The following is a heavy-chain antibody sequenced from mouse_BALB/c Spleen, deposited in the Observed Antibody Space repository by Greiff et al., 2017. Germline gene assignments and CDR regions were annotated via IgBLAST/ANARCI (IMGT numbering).Heavy chain of an antibody. V-gene: IGHV1-82*01. D-gene: IGHD2-4*01. Sequence: QVQLKESGPELVKPGASVKISCKASGYAFSSSWMNWVKQRPGQGLEWIGRIYPGDGDTNYNGKFKGKATLTADKSSSTAYMQLSSLTSVDSAVYFCARGGVYDYSYYYAMDYWGQGTSVTVSS. J-gene: IGHJ4*01. CDR3: ARGGVYDYSYYYAMDY. CDR2: IYPGDGDT. CDR1: GYAFSSSW.